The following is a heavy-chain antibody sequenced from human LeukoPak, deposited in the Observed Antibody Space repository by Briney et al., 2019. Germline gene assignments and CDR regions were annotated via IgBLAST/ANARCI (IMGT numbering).Heavy chain of an antibody. CDR1: GYTFTSYG. CDR3: ARVPDSSSWYGGAFDI. CDR2: ISAYNGNT. Sequence: ASVKVSCKASGYTFTSYGISWVRQAPGQGLEWLGWISAYNGNTNYAQKFQGRVTMTRDTSISTAYMELSRLRSDDTAVYYCARVPDSSSWYGGAFDIWGQGTMVTVSS. J-gene: IGHJ3*02. D-gene: IGHD6-13*01. V-gene: IGHV1-18*01.